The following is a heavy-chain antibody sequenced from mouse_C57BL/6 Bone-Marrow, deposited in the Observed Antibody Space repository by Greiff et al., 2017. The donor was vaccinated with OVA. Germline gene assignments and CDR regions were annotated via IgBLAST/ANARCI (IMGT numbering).Heavy chain of an antibody. V-gene: IGHV1-55*01. J-gene: IGHJ3*01. CDR2: IYPGSGST. CDR3: ARCYYGSSYAY. D-gene: IGHD1-1*01. CDR1: GYTFTSYW. Sequence: VQLQQSGAELVKPGASVKMSCKASGYTFTSYWITWVKKRPGQGLEWIGDIYPGSGSTNYNEKFKSKATLTVDTSSSTAYMQLSSLTSEDSAVYYCARCYYGSSYAYWGQGTLVTVSA.